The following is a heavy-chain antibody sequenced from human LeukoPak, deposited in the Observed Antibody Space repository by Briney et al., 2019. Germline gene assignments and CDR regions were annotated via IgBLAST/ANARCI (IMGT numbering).Heavy chain of an antibody. CDR2: VHLDGRT. D-gene: IGHD1-26*01. CDR1: GGSVTSTNW. J-gene: IGHJ4*02. V-gene: IGHV4-4*02. Sequence: SETLSLTCGVSGGSVTSTNWWTWVRQPPGKGLEWIGEVHLDGRTNYNPSLKSRLTMSVDLSENHVSLKLTSVTAADTAVYYCARQGSGNYLSPVNYWGQGTLVTVSS. CDR3: ARQGSGNYLSPVNY.